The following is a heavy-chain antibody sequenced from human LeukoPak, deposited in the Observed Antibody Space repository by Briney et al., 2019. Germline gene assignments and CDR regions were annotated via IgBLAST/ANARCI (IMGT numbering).Heavy chain of an antibody. D-gene: IGHD3-10*01. Sequence: GSLRLSCAASGFTVSTNYMSWVRQAPGKGLEWVSVIYSDGRTYYADSVKGRFTISRDNSKNTLYFQMNSLRAEDTAVYYCARDSGRFDVFDIWGQGTMVTVSS. V-gene: IGHV3-53*01. CDR3: ARDSGRFDVFDI. CDR2: IYSDGRT. CDR1: GFTVSTNY. J-gene: IGHJ3*02.